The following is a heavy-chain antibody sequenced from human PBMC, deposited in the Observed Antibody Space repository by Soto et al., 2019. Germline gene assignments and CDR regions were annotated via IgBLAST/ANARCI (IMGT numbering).Heavy chain of an antibody. CDR2: MNPSNGNA. Sequence: QVQLVQSGAEVKKPGASVKVSCKASGDTFIKYDINWVRQATGQGLEWMGWMNPSNGNAGYAQNFRGRVTMTSNTSINTAYMELSGLRHEDTAVYYCARRKERSGPNYFDVWGQGTLVTVSS. V-gene: IGHV1-8*01. CDR3: ARRKERSGPNYFDV. CDR1: GDTFIKYD. J-gene: IGHJ4*02. D-gene: IGHD6-25*01.